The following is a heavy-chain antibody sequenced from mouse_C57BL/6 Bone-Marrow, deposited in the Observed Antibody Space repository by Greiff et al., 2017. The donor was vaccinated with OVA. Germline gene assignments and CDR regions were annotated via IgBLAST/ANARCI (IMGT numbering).Heavy chain of an antibody. D-gene: IGHD2-1*01. CDR1: GFNIKDDY. J-gene: IGHJ3*01. CDR2: IDPENGDT. Sequence: EVKLMESGAELVRPGASVKLSCTASGFNIKDDYMHWVKQRPEQGLEWIGWIDPENGDTEYASKFQGKATITADTSSNTAYLQLSSLTSEDTAVYYCTTGGNPFAYWGQGTLVTVSA. V-gene: IGHV14-4*01. CDR3: TTGGNPFAY.